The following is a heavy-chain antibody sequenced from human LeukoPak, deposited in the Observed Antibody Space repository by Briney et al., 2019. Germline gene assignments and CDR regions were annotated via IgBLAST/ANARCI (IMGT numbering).Heavy chain of an antibody. J-gene: IGHJ4*02. V-gene: IGHV3-23*01. CDR3: AKDRALGSFSCYAY. Sequence: GGSLRLSCAASGFTFNSYAMKWVRQAPGKGLEWISGISGNGGSTHYADSVKGRFTISRDNSKSTLYLQMNSLRAEDTAVYYCAKDRALGSFSCYAYWGQGTLVTVSS. CDR2: ISGNGGST. CDR1: GFTFNSYA. D-gene: IGHD2-2*01.